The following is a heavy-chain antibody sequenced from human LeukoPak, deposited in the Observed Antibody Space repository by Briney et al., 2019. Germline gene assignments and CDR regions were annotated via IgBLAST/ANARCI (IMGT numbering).Heavy chain of an antibody. CDR3: ARDRYGDYWFDP. D-gene: IGHD4-17*01. V-gene: IGHV3-23*01. CDR2: ISGGDGST. Sequence: GGSLRLSCAASGFPFSSYAMSWVRQAPGKGLEWVSAISGGDGSTYYADSVKGRFTISRDNSKNTLYLQMDSLRAEDTAVYYCARDRYGDYWFDPWGQGTLVTVSS. J-gene: IGHJ5*02. CDR1: GFPFSSYA.